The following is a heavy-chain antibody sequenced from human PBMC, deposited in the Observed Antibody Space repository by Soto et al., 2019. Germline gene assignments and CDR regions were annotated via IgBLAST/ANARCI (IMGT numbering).Heavy chain of an antibody. J-gene: IGHJ2*01. CDR3: ARGGRYYDSSGYYPYWYFDL. D-gene: IGHD3-22*01. Sequence: QVQLVQSGAEVKKPGSSVKVSCKASGGTFSSYAISWVRQAPGQGLEWMGGIIPIFGTANYAQKFQGRVTITADESTSKAYMELSSLRSEDTAVYYCARGGRYYDSSGYYPYWYFDLWGRGTLVTVSS. CDR1: GGTFSSYA. CDR2: IIPIFGTA. V-gene: IGHV1-69*12.